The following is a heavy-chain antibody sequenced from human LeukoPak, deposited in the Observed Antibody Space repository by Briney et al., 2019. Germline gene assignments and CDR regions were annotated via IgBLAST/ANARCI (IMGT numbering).Heavy chain of an antibody. V-gene: IGHV3-30*02. CDR2: IRYDGSNK. Sequence: PGGSLRLSCAASGFTFSSYGMHWVRQAPGKGLEWVAFIRYDGSNKYYVDSVKGRFTISRDNSKNTLYLQMNSLRAEDTAVYYCARGTMFPYYFDYWGQGTLVTVSS. J-gene: IGHJ4*02. CDR1: GFTFSSYG. D-gene: IGHD3-10*02. CDR3: ARGTMFPYYFDY.